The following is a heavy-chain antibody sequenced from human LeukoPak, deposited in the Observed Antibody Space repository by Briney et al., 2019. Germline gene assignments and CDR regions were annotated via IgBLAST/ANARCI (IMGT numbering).Heavy chain of an antibody. CDR1: GFTFSDYY. Sequence: AGGSLRLSCAASGFTFSDYYMSWIRQAPGKGLEWVSYISSSGRIIYYADSVKGRFTISRDNAKNSLFLQMNSLRAEDTAVYYYASVHYYGMEVWGQGTTVTVSS. CDR2: ISSSGRII. J-gene: IGHJ6*02. CDR3: ASVHYYGMEV. V-gene: IGHV3-11*01. D-gene: IGHD2-8*01.